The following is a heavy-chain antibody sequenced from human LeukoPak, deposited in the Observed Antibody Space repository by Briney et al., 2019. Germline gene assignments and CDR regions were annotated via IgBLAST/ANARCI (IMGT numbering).Heavy chain of an antibody. V-gene: IGHV4-59*01. CDR1: GGSISSYY. CDR3: ARAMYYYDSSGYNHAFDI. CDR2: IYYSGST. J-gene: IGHJ3*02. D-gene: IGHD3-22*01. Sequence: SETLSLTCTVSGGSISSYYWSWIRQPPGRGLEWIGYIYYSGSTNYNPSLKSRVTISVDTSKNQFSLKLSSVTAADTAVYYCARAMYYYDSSGYNHAFDIWGQGTMVTVSS.